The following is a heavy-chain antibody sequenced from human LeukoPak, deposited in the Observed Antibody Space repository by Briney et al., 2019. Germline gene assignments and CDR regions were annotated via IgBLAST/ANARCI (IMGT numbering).Heavy chain of an antibody. V-gene: IGHV4-39*01. CDR1: GGSISSSSYY. Sequence: PSETLSLTCTVSGGSISSSSYYLGWIRQPPGKGLEWIGSIYYSGSTYYNPSLKSRVTISVDTSKNQFSLKLSSVTAADTAVYYCARIDYGWFDPWGQGTLVTVSS. CDR3: ARIDYGWFDP. CDR2: IYYSGST. J-gene: IGHJ5*02. D-gene: IGHD4-17*01.